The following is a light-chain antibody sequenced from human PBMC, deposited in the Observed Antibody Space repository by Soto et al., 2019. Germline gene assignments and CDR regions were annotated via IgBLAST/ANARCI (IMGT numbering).Light chain of an antibody. Sequence: EIVLTQSPGTLSLSPGERATLSCRASQSVNNNYLAWYQHKPGQSLRLLVYAASHRAHGIPDRFGDSGSGTGFTLTVSRLEPEDCAVYYCEQYGSAPWTFGQGTKVEI. V-gene: IGKV3-20*01. CDR2: AAS. J-gene: IGKJ1*01. CDR1: QSVNNNY. CDR3: EQYGSAPWT.